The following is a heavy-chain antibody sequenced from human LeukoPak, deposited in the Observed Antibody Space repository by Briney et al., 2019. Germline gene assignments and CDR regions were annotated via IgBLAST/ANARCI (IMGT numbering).Heavy chain of an antibody. D-gene: IGHD2-8*01. Sequence: GESLRISCQGSGYSFNSYWINWVRQMPGKGLEWMGRIDPSDSYTNYSPSFQGHVTISADKSISTAYLQWSSLKASDTAMYYCARPFCTSGVCYTGDFDYWSQGTLVTVSS. CDR2: IDPSDSYT. J-gene: IGHJ4*02. CDR3: ARPFCTSGVCYTGDFDY. CDR1: GYSFNSYW. V-gene: IGHV5-10-1*01.